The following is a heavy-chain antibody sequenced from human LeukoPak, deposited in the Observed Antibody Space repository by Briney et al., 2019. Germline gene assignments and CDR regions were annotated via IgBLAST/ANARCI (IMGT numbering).Heavy chain of an antibody. CDR1: GFTFSSYA. CDR3: AKGLGTGSVLARPLHY. V-gene: IGHV3-30*18. J-gene: IGHJ4*02. CDR2: ISSDGYRT. Sequence: GGSLRLSCAVSGFTFSSYAMHWVRQAPDKGLQWVAVISSDGYRTDYPDSVRGRFTISRDNFKNTVDLQMISVTAEDTAMYFCAKGLGTGSVLARPLHYWGQGTLVTVSS. D-gene: IGHD3-10*01.